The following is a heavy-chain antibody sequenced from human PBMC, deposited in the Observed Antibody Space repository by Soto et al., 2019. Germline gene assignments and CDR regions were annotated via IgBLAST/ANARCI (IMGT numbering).Heavy chain of an antibody. D-gene: IGHD5-18*01. J-gene: IGHJ4*02. CDR2: INSDGSST. V-gene: IGHV3-74*01. CDR1: GFTFSNYW. CDR3: ARDRGYSYGPYFDY. Sequence: PGGSLRLSCAASGFTFSNYWMHWARQAPGKGQVWVSRINSDGSSTSYADSVKGRFTISRDNAKNTLYLQMNSLRAEDTAVYYCARDRGYSYGPYFDYWGQGTLVTVSS.